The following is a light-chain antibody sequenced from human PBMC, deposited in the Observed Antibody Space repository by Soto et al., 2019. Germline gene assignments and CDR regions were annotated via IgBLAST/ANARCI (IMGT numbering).Light chain of an antibody. CDR2: AAS. V-gene: IGKV1-39*01. CDR1: QSISSY. Sequence: DIQMTQSPSSLSASVGDRVTITCRASQSISSYLNWYQQKPGKAPKLLIYAASSLQSGVPSRFSGSGSGTDFPLTISSLQPEDFATYYCQQSYSTPPTFGQGTK. CDR3: QQSYSTPPT. J-gene: IGKJ2*01.